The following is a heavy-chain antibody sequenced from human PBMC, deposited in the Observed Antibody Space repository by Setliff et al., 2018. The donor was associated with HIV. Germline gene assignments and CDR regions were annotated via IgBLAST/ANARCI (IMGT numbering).Heavy chain of an antibody. Sequence: ASVKVSCKASGYTFTSYYIHWVRQAPGQGLEWMGVIHPSGGSTSYAQSFQDRVTMTRDTSTSTVYMELSSLRSEDTAVYYCARVRNCGGDCYPDAFDIWGQGTMVTVSS. CDR2: IHPSGGST. J-gene: IGHJ3*02. V-gene: IGHV1-46*01. D-gene: IGHD2-21*02. CDR1: GYTFTSYY. CDR3: ARVRNCGGDCYPDAFDI.